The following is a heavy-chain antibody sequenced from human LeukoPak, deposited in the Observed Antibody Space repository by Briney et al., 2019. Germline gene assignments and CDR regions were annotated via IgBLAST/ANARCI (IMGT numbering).Heavy chain of an antibody. D-gene: IGHD3-10*01. Sequence: SETLCLTCTVSGGSISSYYWSWIRQPPGKGLEWIGYIYYSGSTNYNPSLRSRVTISVDTSKNQFSLKLSSVTAADTAVYYCARGGDYYGSGSYYAFDPWGQGTLVTVSS. CDR3: ARGGDYYGSGSYYAFDP. CDR1: GGSISSYY. V-gene: IGHV4-59*01. J-gene: IGHJ5*02. CDR2: IYYSGST.